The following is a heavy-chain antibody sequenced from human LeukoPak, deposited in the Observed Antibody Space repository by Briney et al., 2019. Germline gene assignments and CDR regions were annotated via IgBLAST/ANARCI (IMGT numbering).Heavy chain of an antibody. CDR2: IYTSGST. Sequence: SETLSLTCTVSGASISSYYWTWIRQPAGKGLEWIGRIYTSGSTNYNPSLKSRVAMSVDTSKNQFSLKLISVTAADTAVYYCARLSADSSSSRGFDYWGQGTLVTVSS. D-gene: IGHD2-2*01. V-gene: IGHV4-4*07. CDR1: GASISSYY. CDR3: ARLSADSSSSRGFDY. J-gene: IGHJ4*02.